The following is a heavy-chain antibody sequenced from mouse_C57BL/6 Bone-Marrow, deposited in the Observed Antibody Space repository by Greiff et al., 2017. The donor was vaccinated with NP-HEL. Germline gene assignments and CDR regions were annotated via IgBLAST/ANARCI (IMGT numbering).Heavy chain of an antibody. CDR1: GYTFTSYW. Sequence: QVQLQQPGAELVKPGASVKLSCKASGYTFTSYWMQWVKQRPGQGLEWIGEIDPSDSYTNYNQKFKGKATLTVDTSSSTAYMQLSSLTSEDSAVYYCARGGWLLRWYFGVWGTGTTVTVSS. CDR3: ARGGWLLRWYFGV. CDR2: IDPSDSYT. D-gene: IGHD2-3*01. J-gene: IGHJ1*03. V-gene: IGHV1-50*01.